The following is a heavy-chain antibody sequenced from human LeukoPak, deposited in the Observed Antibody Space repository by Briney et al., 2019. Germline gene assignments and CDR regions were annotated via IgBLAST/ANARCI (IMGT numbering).Heavy chain of an antibody. Sequence: RGSLRLSCAASGFTFSSYEMNWVRQAPGRGLEWVSYISSSGSTIYYADSVKGRFTISRDNAKNSLYLQMNSLRAEDTAVYYCARARYCSGGSCYGGVYYFDYWGQGTLVTVSS. D-gene: IGHD2-15*01. CDR2: ISSSGSTI. CDR3: ARARYCSGGSCYGGVYYFDY. J-gene: IGHJ4*02. CDR1: GFTFSSYE. V-gene: IGHV3-48*03.